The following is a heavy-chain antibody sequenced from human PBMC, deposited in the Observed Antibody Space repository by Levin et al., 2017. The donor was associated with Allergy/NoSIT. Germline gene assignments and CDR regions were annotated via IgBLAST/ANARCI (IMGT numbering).Heavy chain of an antibody. J-gene: IGHJ4*02. Sequence: GGSLRLSCAASGFPFSDYYMSWIRQAPGKGLEWISYISGSGDTAYYEDSVRGRFTISRDNTNNSLYLQMDSLTAEDTAIYYCAKIYGDHVDYWGQGRLVTVSS. V-gene: IGHV3-11*01. CDR2: ISGSGDTA. CDR3: AKIYGDHVDY. CDR1: GFPFSDYY. D-gene: IGHD4-17*01.